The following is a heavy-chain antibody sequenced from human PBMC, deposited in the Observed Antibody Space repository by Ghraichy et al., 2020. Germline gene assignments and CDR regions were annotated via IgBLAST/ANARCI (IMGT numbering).Heavy chain of an antibody. CDR3: ARAPDEYSSSWANWFDP. Sequence: SVKVSCKASGGTFSSYAISWVRQAPGQGLEWMGGIIPIFGTANYAQKFQGRVTITADQSTSTAYMELSSLRSEDTAVYYCARAPDEYSSSWANWFDPWGQGTLVTVSS. V-gene: IGHV1-69*13. D-gene: IGHD6-13*01. J-gene: IGHJ5*02. CDR2: IIPIFGTA. CDR1: GGTFSSYA.